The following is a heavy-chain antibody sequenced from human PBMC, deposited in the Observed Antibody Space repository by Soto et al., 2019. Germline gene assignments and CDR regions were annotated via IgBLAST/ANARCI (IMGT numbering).Heavy chain of an antibody. Sequence: PSETLSLTCTVSGGSINTYTWTWIRQPPGKGLEWIGYIYSSGSTNYNPSLKSRVTISVDTSKNQFSLKLRSVTAADTAVYYCARGGQDFWSGPFDYWGRGALVTVSS. CDR2: IYSSGST. V-gene: IGHV4-59*01. D-gene: IGHD3-3*01. CDR3: ARGGQDFWSGPFDY. CDR1: GGSINTYT. J-gene: IGHJ4*02.